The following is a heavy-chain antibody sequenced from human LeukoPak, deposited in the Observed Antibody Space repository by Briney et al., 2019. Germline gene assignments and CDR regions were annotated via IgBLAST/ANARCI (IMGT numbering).Heavy chain of an antibody. V-gene: IGHV4-59*01. D-gene: IGHD6-6*01. CDR2: IYYTGST. CDR1: GGSFNSYY. J-gene: IGHJ4*02. CDR3: AGGGSRQISSSDFDY. Sequence: SETLSLTCNVSGGSFNSYYWNWIRQPPGKGLEWIGYIYYTGSTNYNPSLKSRVTISVDTSKNQFSLKLSSVTAADTAVYYCAGGGSRQISSSDFDYWGQGTLVTVSS.